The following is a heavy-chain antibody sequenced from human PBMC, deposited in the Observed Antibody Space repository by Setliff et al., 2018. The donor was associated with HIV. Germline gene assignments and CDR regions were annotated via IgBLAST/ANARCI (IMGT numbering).Heavy chain of an antibody. D-gene: IGHD3-10*01. CDR3: ARGGGITWRSYSFDY. J-gene: IGHJ4*01. V-gene: IGHV4-34*01. Sequence: NPSETLSLTCAVYGESFSDYYWSWIRQPPGKGLEWIGEINHSESTNYNPSLKSRVTVSVGTSKKQFSLRLSSVSAADTALYYCARGGGITWRSYSFDYWGHGTLVTVSS. CDR2: INHSEST. CDR1: GESFSDYY.